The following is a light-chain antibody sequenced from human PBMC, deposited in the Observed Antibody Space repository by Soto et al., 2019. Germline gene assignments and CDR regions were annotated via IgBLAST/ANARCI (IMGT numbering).Light chain of an antibody. J-gene: IGKJ2*01. CDR1: QTVSNSY. CDR2: DAS. V-gene: IGKV3-20*01. CDR3: QQYGRSSYT. Sequence: EIVLTQSPGTLSLSPGERVTLSCRASQTVSNSYIAWYQQKPGQAPRLLLYDASARPTGLPDRVTGSGSGTDFTLSITRLEPEVFVVYYWQQYGRSSYTFGQGTKLESK.